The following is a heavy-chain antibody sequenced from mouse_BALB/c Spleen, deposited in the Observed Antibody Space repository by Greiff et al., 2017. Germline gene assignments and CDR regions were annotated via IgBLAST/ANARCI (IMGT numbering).Heavy chain of an antibody. Sequence: EVKLMESGGGLVKPGGSLKLSCAASGFAFSSYDMSWVRQTPEKRLEWVAYISSGGGSTYYPDTVKGRFTISRDNAKNTLYLQMSSLRSEDTAMYYCARHAGVGYFDVWGAGTTVTVSS. CDR1: GFAFSSYD. J-gene: IGHJ1*01. CDR2: ISSGGGST. D-gene: IGHD1-3*01. CDR3: ARHAGVGYFDV. V-gene: IGHV5-12-1*01.